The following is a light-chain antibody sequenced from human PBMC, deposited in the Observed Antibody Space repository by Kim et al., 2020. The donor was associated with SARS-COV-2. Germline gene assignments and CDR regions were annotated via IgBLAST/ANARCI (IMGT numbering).Light chain of an antibody. CDR1: SSDVGGYNY. CDR2: EVS. Sequence: GQSVTISCTGTSSDVGGYNYVSWYQQHPGKAPKLMIYEVSKRPSGVPDRFSGSKSGNTASLTVSGLQAVDEADYYCSSYAGSNNLGFGGGTQLTVL. J-gene: IGLJ3*02. V-gene: IGLV2-8*01. CDR3: SSYAGSNNLG.